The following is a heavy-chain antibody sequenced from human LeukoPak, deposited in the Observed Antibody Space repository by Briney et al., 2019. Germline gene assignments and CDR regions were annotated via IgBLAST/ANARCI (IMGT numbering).Heavy chain of an antibody. Sequence: SETLSLTCTVSGGSISSSSYYWGWIRQPPGKGLEWIGSIYYSGSTYYNPSLKSRVTISVDTSKNQFSLQLSSVTVADTAVYYCARVYYSNSYDYWYFDLWGRGTLVTVSS. CDR3: ARVYYSNSYDYWYFDL. CDR1: GGSISSSSYY. V-gene: IGHV4-39*01. J-gene: IGHJ2*01. D-gene: IGHD6-13*01. CDR2: IYYSGST.